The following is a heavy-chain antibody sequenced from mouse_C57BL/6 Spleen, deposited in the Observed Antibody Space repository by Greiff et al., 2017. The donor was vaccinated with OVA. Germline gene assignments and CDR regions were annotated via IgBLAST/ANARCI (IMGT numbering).Heavy chain of an antibody. CDR3: ATSYYSNSYYAMDY. CDR1: GFSLTSYA. Sequence: QVQLKESGPGLVAPSQSLSITCTVSGFSLTSYAISWVRQPPGKGLEWLGVIWTGGGTNYNSALKSRLSISKDKSKSQVFLKMNSLQTDDTARYYCATSYYSNSYYAMDYWGQGTSVTVSS. D-gene: IGHD2-5*01. J-gene: IGHJ4*01. V-gene: IGHV2-9-1*01. CDR2: IWTGGGT.